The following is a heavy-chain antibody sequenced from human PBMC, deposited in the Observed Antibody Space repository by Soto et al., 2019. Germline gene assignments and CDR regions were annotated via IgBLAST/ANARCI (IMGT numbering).Heavy chain of an antibody. D-gene: IGHD3-10*02. CDR2: INPDSGGT. CDR1: GYTFTDYY. CDR3: ARSVRGHDAFDT. V-gene: IGHV1-2*02. J-gene: IGHJ3*02. Sequence: ASVKVSCKASGYTFTDYYMHLVRQAPGQGLEWMGWINPDSGGTNYAQKFQGRVTMTGDTSISTAYLELSRLRSDDTAIYYCARSVRGHDAFDTWGQGTMVTV.